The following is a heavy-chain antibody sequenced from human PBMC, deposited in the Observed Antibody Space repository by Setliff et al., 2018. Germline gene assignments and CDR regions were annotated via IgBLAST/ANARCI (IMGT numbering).Heavy chain of an antibody. J-gene: IGHJ4*02. CDR2: VHFTGST. D-gene: IGHD6-19*01. CDR1: GASIRNYY. Sequence: PSETLSLTCTVSGASIRNYYLTWIRQPPGKGLEWIGYVHFTGSTNYNPSLKSRVTMSADVSKNQLSLKLSSVTAADTAVYYCARKVEQWLTPHFDQWGQGALVTVSS. CDR3: ARKVEQWLTPHFDQ. V-gene: IGHV4-59*01.